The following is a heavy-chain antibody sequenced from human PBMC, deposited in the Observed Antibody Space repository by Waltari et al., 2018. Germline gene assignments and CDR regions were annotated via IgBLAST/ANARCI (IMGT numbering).Heavy chain of an antibody. J-gene: IGHJ6*03. D-gene: IGHD4-4*01. CDR2: IIPSFGTA. CDR1: GGTFSSYA. CDR3: ATTTTVTKLDYYYYYMDV. Sequence: QVQLVQSGAEVKKPGSSVKVSCKASGGTFSSYAISWVRQAPGQGLEWMGGIIPSFGTANYAQKFQGRVTITTDESTSTAYMELSSLRSEDTAVYYCATTTTVTKLDYYYYYMDVWGKGTTVTVSS. V-gene: IGHV1-69*05.